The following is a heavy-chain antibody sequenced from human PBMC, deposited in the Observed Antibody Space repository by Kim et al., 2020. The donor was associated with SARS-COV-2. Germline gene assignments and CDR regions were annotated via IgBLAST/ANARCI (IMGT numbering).Heavy chain of an antibody. V-gene: IGHV1-2*02. D-gene: IGHD3-10*01. J-gene: IGHJ3*02. CDR3: ARPDVLLWFGEPSPGAFDI. Sequence: ASVKVSCKASGYTFTGYYMHWVRQAPGQGLEWMGWINPNSGGTNYAQKFQGRVTMTRDTSISTAYMELSRLRSDDTAVYYCARPDVLLWFGEPSPGAFDIWGQGTMVTVSS. CDR2: INPNSGGT. CDR1: GYTFTGYY.